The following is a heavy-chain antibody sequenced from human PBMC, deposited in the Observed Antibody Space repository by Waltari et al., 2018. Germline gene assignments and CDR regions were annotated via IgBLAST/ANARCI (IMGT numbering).Heavy chain of an antibody. CDR1: GGSFSGYY. Sequence: QVQLQQWGAGLLKHSETLSLTCAVYGGSFSGYYWSWIRQPPGKGLEWIGEINHSGSTNDTPSRKRRVTISVDTSKNQFSLKLSSVTAADTAVYYCAGVLLWFGEYFAYWGQGTLVTVSS. D-gene: IGHD3-10*01. V-gene: IGHV4-34*01. CDR2: INHSGST. CDR3: AGVLLWFGEYFAY. J-gene: IGHJ4*02.